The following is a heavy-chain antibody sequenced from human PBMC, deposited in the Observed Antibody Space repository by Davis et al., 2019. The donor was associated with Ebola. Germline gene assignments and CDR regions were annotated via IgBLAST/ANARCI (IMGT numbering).Heavy chain of an antibody. Sequence: ASVKVSCKTSGYPFSGYYIHWVRQAPGQGLEWMGWINTETGNPTYAQGFTGRFVFSLDTSVSTAYLQISSLKTEDAALYYCARSTMTQDAFDIWGQGTMVTVSS. CDR3: ARSTMTQDAFDI. J-gene: IGHJ3*02. D-gene: IGHD3-22*01. CDR2: INTETGNP. CDR1: GYPFSGYY. V-gene: IGHV7-4-1*02.